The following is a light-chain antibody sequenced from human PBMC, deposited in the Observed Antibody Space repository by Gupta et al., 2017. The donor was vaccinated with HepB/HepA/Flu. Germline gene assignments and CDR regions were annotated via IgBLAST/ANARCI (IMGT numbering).Light chain of an antibody. CDR2: DVT. J-gene: IGLJ3*02. Sequence: QSALTQPASVSGSPAQSITISCTGTSSDVGGYNSVSWYQQYPGKAPKLLIYDVTARPSGISTRFSASKSGNTASLTISGLQTEDEADYFCSSFTRSTSTLVLFGGGTKVTVL. V-gene: IGLV2-14*03. CDR3: SSFTRSTSTLVL. CDR1: SSDVGGYNS.